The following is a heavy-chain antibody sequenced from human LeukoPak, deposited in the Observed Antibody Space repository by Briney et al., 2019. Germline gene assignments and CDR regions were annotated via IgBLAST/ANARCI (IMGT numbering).Heavy chain of an antibody. J-gene: IGHJ4*02. CDR2: ISSSGSTI. CDR3: ARDFYYGWGRYAY. CDR1: GFTFSSYE. D-gene: IGHD3-10*01. V-gene: IGHV3-48*03. Sequence: GGSLPVTCAASGFTFSSYEMNWVRQAPGKGLEWVSYISSSGSTIYYADSVKGRFTISRDNAKNSLYLQMNSLRAEDTAVYYCARDFYYGWGRYAYWGQGSRDTVSS.